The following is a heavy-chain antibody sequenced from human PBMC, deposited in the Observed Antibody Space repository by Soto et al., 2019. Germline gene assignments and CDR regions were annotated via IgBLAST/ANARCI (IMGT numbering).Heavy chain of an antibody. V-gene: IGHV1-46*03. J-gene: IGHJ3*02. D-gene: IGHD6-19*01. CDR2: INPSGGST. CDR3: ARDVGGLDSSGWYLYAFDI. CDR1: GYTFTSYY. Sequence: ASVKVSCKASGYTFTSYYMHWVRQAPGQGLEWMGIINPSGGSTSYAQKFQGRVTMTRGTSTSTVYMELSSLRSERTAVYYCARDVGGLDSSGWYLYAFDIWGKGTMVTVSS.